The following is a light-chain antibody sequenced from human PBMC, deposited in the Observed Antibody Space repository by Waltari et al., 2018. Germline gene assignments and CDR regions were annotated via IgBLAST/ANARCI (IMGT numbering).Light chain of an antibody. CDR1: SGDVGIFNL. CDR2: HVG. CDR3: CSYAGNKWL. Sequence: QSALTQPASVSGSPGQSITISCSGSSGDVGIFNLVSWYQQHPGKAPQLIIYHVGDRPSRVYFRCSASKSGQTASLTISGLQPEDEADYYCCSYAGNKWLFGGGTKVTVL. J-gene: IGLJ3*02. V-gene: IGLV2-23*02.